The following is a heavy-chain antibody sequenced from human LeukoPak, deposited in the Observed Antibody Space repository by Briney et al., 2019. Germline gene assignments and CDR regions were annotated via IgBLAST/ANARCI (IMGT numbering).Heavy chain of an antibody. D-gene: IGHD6-19*01. CDR1: GFSFSSYP. V-gene: IGHV3-30*18. CDR2: ISYDGSNK. CDR3: AKDGLYSSGWYVSDWFDP. Sequence: PGRSLRLSCAASGFSFSSYPMHWVRQAPGKGLEWVAVISYDGSNKYYADSVKGRFTISRDNSKNTLYLQMNSLRAEDTAVYYCAKDGLYSSGWYVSDWFDPWGQGTLVTVSS. J-gene: IGHJ5*02.